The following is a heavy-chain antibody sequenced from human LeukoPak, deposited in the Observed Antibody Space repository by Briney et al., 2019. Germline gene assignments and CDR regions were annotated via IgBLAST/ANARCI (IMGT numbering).Heavy chain of an antibody. CDR2: IIPIFGTA. CDR1: GGTFSSYA. CDR3: ARGRTYYYALDYYYYMDV. J-gene: IGHJ6*03. D-gene: IGHD3-10*01. V-gene: IGHV1-69*06. Sequence: SVKVSCKASGGTFSSYAISWVRQAPGQGLEWMGGIIPIFGTANYAQKFQGRVTITADKSTSTAYMELSSLRSEDTAVYYCARGRTYYYALDYYYYMDVWGKGTTVTVSS.